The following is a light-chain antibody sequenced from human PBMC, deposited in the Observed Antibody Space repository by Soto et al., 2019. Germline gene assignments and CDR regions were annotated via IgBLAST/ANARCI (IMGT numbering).Light chain of an antibody. Sequence: DIQMTQSPSTLSASVGDRVTITCRASQSISSWLAWYQQKPGKAPKLLIYDASSLESGVPSRFSGSGSGTEFTLTISSLQPDDFATYYCQQYNSYSXQFGQGTKVDIK. J-gene: IGKJ1*01. V-gene: IGKV1-5*01. CDR3: QQYNSYSXQ. CDR2: DAS. CDR1: QSISSW.